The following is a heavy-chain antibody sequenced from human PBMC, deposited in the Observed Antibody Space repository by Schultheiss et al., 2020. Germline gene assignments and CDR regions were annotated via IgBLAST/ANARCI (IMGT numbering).Heavy chain of an antibody. J-gene: IGHJ6*03. CDR3: ARVRHLYGDYVRYYYYMDV. CDR2: ISSSSSYI. CDR1: GFTFSSYS. Sequence: GGSLRLSCAASGFTFSSYSMNWVRQAPGKGLEWVSSISSSSSYIYYADSVKGRFTISRDNAKNSLYLQMNSLRAEDTAVYYCARVRHLYGDYVRYYYYMDVWGKGTTVTVSS. D-gene: IGHD4-17*01. V-gene: IGHV3-21*01.